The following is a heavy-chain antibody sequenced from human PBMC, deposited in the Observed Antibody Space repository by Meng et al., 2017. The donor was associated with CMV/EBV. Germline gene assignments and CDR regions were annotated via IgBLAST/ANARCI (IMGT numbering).Heavy chain of an antibody. Sequence: VWRLQSRAEVKKPGASVQVSCKASGDTFTSYGISWVRQAPGQVLEWMGWISANNGNTNNAQKLQGRVTMTTDTSTSTAYMELRSLRSDDTAVYYCARNYYGSGSWFDPWGQGTLVTVSS. D-gene: IGHD3-10*01. CDR3: ARNYYGSGSWFDP. CDR1: GDTFTSYG. V-gene: IGHV1-18*01. CDR2: ISANNGNT. J-gene: IGHJ5*02.